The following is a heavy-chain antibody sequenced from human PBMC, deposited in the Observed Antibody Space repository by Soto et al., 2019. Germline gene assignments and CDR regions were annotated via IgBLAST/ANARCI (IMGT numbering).Heavy chain of an antibody. V-gene: IGHV5-51*01. D-gene: IGHD3-10*01. J-gene: IGHJ6*02. Sequence: PGESLKISCKGSGYSFTSYWIGWVRQMPGKGLEWMGIIYPGDSDTRYSPSFRGQVTISADKSISTAYLQWSSLKASDPAMYCCAGGGVRAVITRTRDYYGMDVWGQGTTVTVSS. CDR3: AGGGVRAVITRTRDYYGMDV. CDR2: IYPGDSDT. CDR1: GYSFTSYW.